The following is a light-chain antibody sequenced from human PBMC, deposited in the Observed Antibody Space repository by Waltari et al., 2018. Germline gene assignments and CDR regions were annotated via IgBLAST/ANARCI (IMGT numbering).Light chain of an antibody. CDR2: LNSDGSH. CDR1: SGHSTYA. Sequence: QLVLTQSPSASASLGPSVTFTCTLSSGHSTYAIAWHQQQPEKGPRYLMKLNSDGSHSKGDGIPDRFSGSSSGAERYLTISSLQSEDEADYYCQTWGTGVFGGGTKLTVL. J-gene: IGLJ2*01. CDR3: QTWGTGV. V-gene: IGLV4-69*01.